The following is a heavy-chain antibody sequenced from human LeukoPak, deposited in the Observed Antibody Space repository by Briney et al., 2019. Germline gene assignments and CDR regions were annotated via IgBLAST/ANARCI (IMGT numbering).Heavy chain of an antibody. CDR2: INHSGST. CDR3: ARRTTSVVGFDY. V-gene: IGHV4-34*01. Sequence: SETLSLTCAVYGGSFSGYSWSWIRQPPGKGLEWIGQINHSGSTNYNPSLKSRVTISVHTSKNQFSLKLSSVTAADTAVYYCARRTTSVVGFDYWGQGALVTVSS. D-gene: IGHD2-21*01. CDR1: GGSFSGYS. J-gene: IGHJ4*02.